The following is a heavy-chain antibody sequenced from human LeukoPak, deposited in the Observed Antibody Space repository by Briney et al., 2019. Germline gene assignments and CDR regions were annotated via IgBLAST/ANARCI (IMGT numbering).Heavy chain of an antibody. CDR3: ARGDGYNFFDY. J-gene: IGHJ4*02. V-gene: IGHV3-53*01. D-gene: IGHD5-24*01. CDR1: GFSVTNNY. CDR2: FYVGGAT. Sequence: GGSLRRSCAVSGFSVTNNYMSWVRQAPGKGLEWVSVFYVGGATYYADSVKGRFTISRDNSENTLYLQMKSLRAEDTAVYYCARGDGYNFFDYWGQGTLVTVSS.